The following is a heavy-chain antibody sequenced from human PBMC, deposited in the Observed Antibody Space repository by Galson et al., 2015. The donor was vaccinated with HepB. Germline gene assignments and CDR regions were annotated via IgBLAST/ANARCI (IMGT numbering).Heavy chain of an antibody. CDR1: GFTFSSYS. CDR2: ISSSSSYI. CDR3: ARGPRVIVVVPAANGGYYYYGMDV. V-gene: IGHV3-21*01. Sequence: SLRLSCAASGFTFSSYSMNWVRQAPGKGLEWVSSISSSSSYIYYADSVKGRFTISRDNAKNSLYLQMNSLRAEDTAVYYCARGPRVIVVVPAANGGYYYYGMDVWGQGTTVTVSS. D-gene: IGHD2-2*01. J-gene: IGHJ6*02.